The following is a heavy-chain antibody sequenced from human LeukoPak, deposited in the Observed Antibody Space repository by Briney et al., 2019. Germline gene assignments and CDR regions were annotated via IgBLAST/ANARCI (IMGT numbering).Heavy chain of an antibody. V-gene: IGHV4-31*03. CDR3: ARGGYCSSTSCYTGGPSYYYYYMDV. CDR2: VYHSGNT. D-gene: IGHD2-2*02. Sequence: SQTLSLTCTVSGGSISSGDFYWSWIRQRPGRGLEWIGFVYHSGNTKYNPSLESRITLSIDTSKNQFSLKLSSVTAADTAVYYCARGGYCSSTSCYTGGPSYYYYYMDVWGKGTTVTVSS. J-gene: IGHJ6*03. CDR1: GGSISSGDFY.